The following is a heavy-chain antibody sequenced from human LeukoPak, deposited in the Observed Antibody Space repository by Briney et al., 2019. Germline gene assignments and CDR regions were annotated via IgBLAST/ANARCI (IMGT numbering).Heavy chain of an antibody. D-gene: IGHD4-17*01. Sequence: GGSLRLCCAASGFTFSGSAMHWLRQASGKGLEWVGRIRSKPNSYATAYAASVKGRFTISRDDSKNTAYLQMNSLKTEDTAVYYCTRGSTTVTTDFDYWGQGTLVTVSS. CDR2: IRSKPNSYAT. CDR3: TRGSTTVTTDFDY. J-gene: IGHJ4*02. V-gene: IGHV3-73*01. CDR1: GFTFSGSA.